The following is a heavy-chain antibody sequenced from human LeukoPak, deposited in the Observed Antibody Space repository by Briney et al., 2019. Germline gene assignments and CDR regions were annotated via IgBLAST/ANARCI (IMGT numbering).Heavy chain of an antibody. D-gene: IGHD4-17*01. Sequence: GGSLRLSCAASGFTFSSYAMHWVRQAPGEGLEWVAVISYDGSNKYYADSVKGRFTISRDNSKNTLYLQMNSLRAEDTAVYYCARGTPDYGHYYYYGMDVWGQGTTVTVSS. CDR1: GFTFSSYA. CDR3: ARGTPDYGHYYYYGMDV. V-gene: IGHV3-30-3*01. J-gene: IGHJ6*02. CDR2: ISYDGSNK.